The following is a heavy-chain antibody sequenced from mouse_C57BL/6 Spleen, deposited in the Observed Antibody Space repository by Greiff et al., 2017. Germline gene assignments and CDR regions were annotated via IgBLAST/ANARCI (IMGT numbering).Heavy chain of an antibody. J-gene: IGHJ2*01. Sequence: VQLQQSGTELVKPGASVKLSCKASGYTFTSYWMHWVKQRPGQGLEWIGNINPSNGGTNYNEKFKSKATLTVDKSSSTAYMQLSSLTSEDSAVXYCARDGNYPYYFDYWGQGTTLTVSS. CDR1: GYTFTSYW. V-gene: IGHV1-53*01. CDR3: ARDGNYPYYFDY. D-gene: IGHD2-1*01. CDR2: INPSNGGT.